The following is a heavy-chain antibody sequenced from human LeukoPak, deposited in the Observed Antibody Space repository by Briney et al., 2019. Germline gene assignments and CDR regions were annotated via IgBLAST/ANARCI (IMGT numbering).Heavy chain of an antibody. J-gene: IGHJ6*03. D-gene: IGHD1-7*01. CDR2: IWFDGSYT. V-gene: IGHV3-30*02. CDR3: AKDWNFQGPAYYYMDV. CDR1: GFTFSSYG. Sequence: GSLRLSCAASGFTFSSYGMHWVRQAPGKGLEWVAVIWFDGSYTYYEDSVKGRFTISRDNSKNTLYLQMNSLSAEDTSVYYCAKDWNFQGPAYYYMDVWGKGTTVVVSS.